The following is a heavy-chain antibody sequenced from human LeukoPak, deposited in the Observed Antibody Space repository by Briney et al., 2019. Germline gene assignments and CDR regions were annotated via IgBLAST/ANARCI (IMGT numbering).Heavy chain of an antibody. CDR1: GYTFTGYY. CDR3: ARANYYGSGSRHYYYHYMDV. J-gene: IGHJ6*03. CDR2: INPNSGGT. D-gene: IGHD3-10*01. V-gene: IGHV1-2*02. Sequence: ASVKVSCKASGYTFTGYYMHWVRQAPGQGLEWMGWINPNSGGTNYAQKFQGRVTMTRDTSISTAYMELSRLRSDDTAVYYCARANYYGSGSRHYYYHYMDVWGKGTTVTVSS.